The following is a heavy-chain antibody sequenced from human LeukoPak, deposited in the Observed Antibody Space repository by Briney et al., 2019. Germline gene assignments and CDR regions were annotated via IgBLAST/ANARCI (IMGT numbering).Heavy chain of an antibody. CDR3: ARFSDGRYSYYYMDA. CDR2: IYYSGNT. V-gene: IGHV4-59*01. CDR1: GGSISTYY. J-gene: IGHJ6*03. Sequence: SETLSLTCTVSGGSISTYYWSWIRQPPGKGLEWIGYIYYSGNTNYNPSLKSRVTISVDTSKNQFSLNLSSVTAADTAVYYCARFSDGRYSYYYMDAWGKGTTVTVSS. D-gene: IGHD1-26*01.